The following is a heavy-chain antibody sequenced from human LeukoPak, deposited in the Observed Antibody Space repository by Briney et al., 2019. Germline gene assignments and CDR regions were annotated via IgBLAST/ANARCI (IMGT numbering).Heavy chain of an antibody. CDR1: GFTFSSYG. J-gene: IGHJ4*02. CDR3: AKDSIVGATKVYYFDY. CDR2: ISGSGGST. V-gene: IGHV3-23*01. D-gene: IGHD1-26*01. Sequence: PGGSLRLSCAASGFTFSSYGMSWVRQAPGKGLEWVSAISGSGGSTYYADSVKGRFTISRDNSKNTLYLQMNSLRAEDTAVYYCAKDSIVGATKVYYFDYWGQGTLVTVSS.